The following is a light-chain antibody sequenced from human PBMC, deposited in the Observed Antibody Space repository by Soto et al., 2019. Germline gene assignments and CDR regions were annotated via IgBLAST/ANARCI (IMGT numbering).Light chain of an antibody. J-gene: IGKJ1*01. V-gene: IGKV1-39*01. CDR3: QQGHSVPWT. Sequence: DIQLTQSPSFLSASVGERVTITCLASQSISNYVNWYQQKVGKCPKLLISAATTLQGGVSARFSGSGAGTDFTLIISALELEDLATYYCQQGHSVPWTFGQGTTVDIK. CDR2: AAT. CDR1: QSISNY.